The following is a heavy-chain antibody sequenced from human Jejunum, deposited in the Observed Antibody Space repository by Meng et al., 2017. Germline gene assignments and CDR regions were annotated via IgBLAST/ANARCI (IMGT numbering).Heavy chain of an antibody. J-gene: IGHJ4*02. Sequence: AQLEESCPGLWKPSEALSLTCAVSGGSISSVYWWTWVRQSPGKGLEWIGEIYHSGSTNYNPSLKSRVTISVDKSKNQFSLKLTSVTAADTAVYYCARGGYYSFDYWGQGTLVTVSS. CDR1: GGSISSVYW. V-gene: IGHV4-4*02. D-gene: IGHD5-18*01. CDR2: IYHSGST. CDR3: ARGGYYSFDY.